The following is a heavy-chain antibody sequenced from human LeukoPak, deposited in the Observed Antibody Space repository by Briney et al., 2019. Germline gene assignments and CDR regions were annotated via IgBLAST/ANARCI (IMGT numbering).Heavy chain of an antibody. CDR1: GYSFTSYW. D-gene: IGHD5-12*01. Sequence: GESLKISCKGSGYSFTSYWISWVRQMPGKGLEWMGRIDPSDSYTNYSPSFQGHVTISADESISTAYLQWSSLKASDTAMYYCARQGSTVATQRYWGQGTLVTVSS. J-gene: IGHJ4*02. CDR2: IDPSDSYT. CDR3: ARQGSTVATQRY. V-gene: IGHV5-10-1*01.